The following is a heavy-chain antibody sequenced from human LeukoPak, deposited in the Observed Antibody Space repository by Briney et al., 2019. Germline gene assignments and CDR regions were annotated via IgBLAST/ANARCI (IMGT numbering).Heavy chain of an antibody. V-gene: IGHV3-48*03. D-gene: IGHD3-9*01. J-gene: IGHJ5*02. CDR1: GFTFSSYE. CDR2: ISSSGSTI. Sequence: PGGSLRLSCAASGFTFSSYEMNWVRQAPGKGLVWVSYISSSGSTIYYADSVKGRFTISRDNAKNSLYLQMNSLRAEDTAVYYCARAGDAYDILTGGWFDPWGQGTLVTVSS. CDR3: ARAGDAYDILTGGWFDP.